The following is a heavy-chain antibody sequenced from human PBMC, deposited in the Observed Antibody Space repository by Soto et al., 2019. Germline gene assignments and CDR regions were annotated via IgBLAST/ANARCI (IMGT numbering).Heavy chain of an antibody. CDR1: GGFVSSGSYY. J-gene: IGHJ3*02. D-gene: IGHD1-1*01. CDR3: ARVERGTATTVVDAFDI. CDR2: MSQSGRN. Sequence: QVQLQQWGAGLLKPSETLSLTCAVYGGFVSSGSYYWSWIRQPPGKGLKWMGEMSQSGRNHFNPSLKSRVTMSVDTSKNQFPLKLTSVTAADTALYYCARVERGTATTVVDAFDIWGPGTMVTGSS. V-gene: IGHV4-34*01.